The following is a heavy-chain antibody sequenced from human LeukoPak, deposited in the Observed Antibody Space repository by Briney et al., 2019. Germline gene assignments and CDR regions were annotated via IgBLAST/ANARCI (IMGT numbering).Heavy chain of an antibody. V-gene: IGHV2-5*01. Sequence: SGPTLVKPTQTLTLTCTFSGFSLTTSGVGVGWLRQPPGKALEWLALIYWNDDNRYSPSLKNRLTITKDTSKNQVVLTMTNMDPVDTATYYCARYGDYRFLCYFHYWGQGTLVTVSS. D-gene: IGHD4-11*01. CDR3: ARYGDYRFLCYFHY. J-gene: IGHJ4*02. CDR2: IYWNDDN. CDR1: GFSLTTSGVG.